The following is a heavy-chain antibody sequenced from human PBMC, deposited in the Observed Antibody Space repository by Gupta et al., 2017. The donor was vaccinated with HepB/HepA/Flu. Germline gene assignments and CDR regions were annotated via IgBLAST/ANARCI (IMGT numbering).Heavy chain of an antibody. Sequence: DVQLVESGGGLVQPGGSLRLSCAASGFTFSGYCMSWVRQAPGKGLEWVANIKQEGSEKDYVDSVKGRFTISRDNAKNSLYLQMNSLRAEDTAVYYCARDLFRAPGYWGQGTLVTVSS. CDR2: IKQEGSEK. J-gene: IGHJ4*02. CDR3: ARDLFRAPGY. D-gene: IGHD4/OR15-4a*01. V-gene: IGHV3-7*01. CDR1: GFTFSGYC.